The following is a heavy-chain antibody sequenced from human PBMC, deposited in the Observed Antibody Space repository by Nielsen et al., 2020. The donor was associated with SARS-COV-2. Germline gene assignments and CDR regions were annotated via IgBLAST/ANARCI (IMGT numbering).Heavy chain of an antibody. D-gene: IGHD5/OR15-5a*01. CDR2: ISGSGGST. CDR1: GFNVSNTF. CDR3: AKDGARVYAEYFQH. V-gene: IGHV3-23*01. Sequence: GESLKISCAAFGFNVSNTFMTWVRQAPGKGLEWVSAISGSGGSTYYADSVKGRFTISRDNSKNTLYLQMNSLRAEDTAVYYCAKDGARVYAEYFQHWGQGTLVTVSS. J-gene: IGHJ1*01.